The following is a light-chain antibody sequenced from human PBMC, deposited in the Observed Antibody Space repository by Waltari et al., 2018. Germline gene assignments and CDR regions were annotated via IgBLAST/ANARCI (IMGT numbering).Light chain of an antibody. J-gene: IGKJ1*01. V-gene: IGKV3-20*01. CDR2: GAS. CDR3: QHYVRLPVT. CDR1: QSVGRS. Sequence: ERATLSCRASQSVGRSLAWYQQKPGQAPRLLIYGASIRATGIPDRFSGGGSGTDFSLTISRLEPEDFAAYHCQHYVRLPVTFGQGTKVEIK.